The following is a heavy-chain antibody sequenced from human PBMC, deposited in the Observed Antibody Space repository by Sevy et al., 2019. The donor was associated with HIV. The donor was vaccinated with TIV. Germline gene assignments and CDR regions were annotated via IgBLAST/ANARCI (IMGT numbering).Heavy chain of an antibody. CDR3: ARDDYVWGNSRWTNWFDP. D-gene: IGHD3-16*02. J-gene: IGHJ5*02. CDR2: ISSTSGHI. CDR1: GFTFSSHS. V-gene: IGHV3-21*01. Sequence: GGSLRLSCAASGFTFSSHSMNWVRQAPGKGLEWVSSISSTSGHIHYSDSVKGRFTISRDNSKNSLYLQMNSLRAEDTAVYYCARDDYVWGNSRWTNWFDPWGQGTLVTVSS.